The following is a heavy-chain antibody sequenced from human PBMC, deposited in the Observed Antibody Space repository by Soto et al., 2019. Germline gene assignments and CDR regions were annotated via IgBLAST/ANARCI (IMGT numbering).Heavy chain of an antibody. Sequence: SETLSLTCTVSGGSISSSSYYWGWIRQPPGKGLEWIGSIYYSGSTYYNPSLKSRVTISVDTSKNQFSLKLSSVTAADTAVYYCAWSGYYLGHVRYYGMDVWGQGTTVTVS. CDR1: GGSISSSSYY. D-gene: IGHD3-3*01. J-gene: IGHJ6*02. CDR2: IYYSGST. V-gene: IGHV4-39*01. CDR3: AWSGYYLGHVRYYGMDV.